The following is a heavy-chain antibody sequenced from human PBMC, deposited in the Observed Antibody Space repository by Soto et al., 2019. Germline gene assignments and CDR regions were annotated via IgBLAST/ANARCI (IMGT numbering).Heavy chain of an antibody. Sequence: QVQLVQSGAEVKKPVSSVKVSCKASGGTFSSYTISWVRQAPGQGLEWMGRIIPILGIANYAQKFQGRVTITADKSTSTAYMELSSLRSEDTAVYYCARGLEMEEGSWGQGTLVTVSS. CDR2: IIPILGIA. J-gene: IGHJ5*02. V-gene: IGHV1-69*02. CDR1: GGTFSSYT. CDR3: ARGLEMEEGS. D-gene: IGHD3-3*01.